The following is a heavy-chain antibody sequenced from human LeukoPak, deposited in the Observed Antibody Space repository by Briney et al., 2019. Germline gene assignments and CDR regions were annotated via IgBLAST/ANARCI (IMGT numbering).Heavy chain of an antibody. D-gene: IGHD4-17*01. Sequence: ASVKVSCKASGYTFTSYYIHWVRQAPGQGLEWMGWINPNSGGTKYAQKFQGRVTMTRDASISTAYMELSRLRSDDTAVYYCARGDTVTTDYWGQGTLVTVSS. J-gene: IGHJ4*02. CDR1: GYTFTSYY. V-gene: IGHV1-2*02. CDR3: ARGDTVTTDY. CDR2: INPNSGGT.